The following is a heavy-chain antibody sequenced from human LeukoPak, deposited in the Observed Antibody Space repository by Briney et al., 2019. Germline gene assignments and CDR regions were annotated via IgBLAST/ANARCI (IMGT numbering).Heavy chain of an antibody. V-gene: IGHV3-53*01. J-gene: IGHJ4*02. CDR1: GFTVSDNY. CDR3: ARDKGPFDY. Sequence: GGSLRLSCAASGFTVSDNYMGWVRQAPGKGLEWVSVIYTGGTTYYADSVRGRFTISRDSSKNTLYLQMNSLTAEDTAVYYCARDKGPFDYWGQGTLVTLST. CDR2: IYTGGTT.